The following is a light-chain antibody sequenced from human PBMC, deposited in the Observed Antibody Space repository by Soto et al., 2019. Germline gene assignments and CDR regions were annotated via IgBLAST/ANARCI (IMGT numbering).Light chain of an antibody. Sequence: QSVLTQPASVSGSPGQSITISCTGSSSDVGGHDYVSWSQQHPGKAPKLLIYEVSNRPSGVSNRFSASKSGNTASLTISGLQPEDEADYYCSSYTSRKTRMFGGRTKLTVL. V-gene: IGLV2-14*01. CDR2: EVS. CDR3: SSYTSRKTRM. CDR1: SSDVGGHDY. J-gene: IGLJ3*02.